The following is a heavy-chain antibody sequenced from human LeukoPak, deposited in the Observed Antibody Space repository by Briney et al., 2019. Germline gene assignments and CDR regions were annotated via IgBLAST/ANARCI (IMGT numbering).Heavy chain of an antibody. V-gene: IGHV6-1*01. CDR3: AKDPYGVRGVNYYYMDV. CDR1: GDSVSSNSAA. CDR2: TYYRSKWYN. J-gene: IGHJ6*03. D-gene: IGHD3-10*01. Sequence: SQTLSLTCAISGDSVSSNSAAWNWIRQSPSRGLEWLGRTYYRSKWYNDYAVSVKSRITINPDTSKNQFSLQLNSVTPEDTAVYYCAKDPYGVRGVNYYYMDVWGKGTTVTISS.